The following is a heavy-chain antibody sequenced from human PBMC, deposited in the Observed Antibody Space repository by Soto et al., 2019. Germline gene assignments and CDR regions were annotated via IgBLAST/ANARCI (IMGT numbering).Heavy chain of an antibody. CDR3: ARKVATID. V-gene: IGHV3-11*01. CDR2: IGSGSNV. CDR1: GFTFSDYY. J-gene: IGHJ3*01. D-gene: IGHD5-12*01. Sequence: QVQLVESGGGLVKPGGSLRLSCVASGFTFSDYYMSWIRQAPGKGLEWVSYIGSGSNVYYADSVRGRFTISRDNAKNSLYLQMNSLRAEDTAVYYCARKVATIDWGQGTMVTVSS.